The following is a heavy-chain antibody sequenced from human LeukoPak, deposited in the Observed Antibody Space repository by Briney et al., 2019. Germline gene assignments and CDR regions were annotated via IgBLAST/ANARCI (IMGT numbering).Heavy chain of an antibody. Sequence: GGSLRLSCAASGFTFSSYGMHWVRQAPGKGLEWVAVISYDGSNIYYADSVKGRFTISRDNSKNTLYLQMNSLRTEDTALYYCAKDTTYYDSSGYDYWGQGTLVTVSS. D-gene: IGHD3-22*01. CDR3: AKDTTYYDSSGYDY. J-gene: IGHJ4*02. V-gene: IGHV3-30*18. CDR1: GFTFSSYG. CDR2: ISYDGSNI.